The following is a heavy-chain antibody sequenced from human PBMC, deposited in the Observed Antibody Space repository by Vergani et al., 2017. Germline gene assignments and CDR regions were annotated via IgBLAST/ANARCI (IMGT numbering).Heavy chain of an antibody. Sequence: QVQLQESGPGLVKPSQTLSLTCTVSGGSISSGSYYWGWIRQPPGKGLEWIGSIYHSGSTYYNPSLKSRVTISVDTSKNQFSLKLSSVTAADTAVYYCTRHVPCGDGACLHFDHWGQGTQVTVSS. J-gene: IGHJ4*02. CDR3: TRHVPCGDGACLHFDH. D-gene: IGHD2-21*01. CDR2: IYHSGST. V-gene: IGHV4-39*01. CDR1: GGSISSGSYY.